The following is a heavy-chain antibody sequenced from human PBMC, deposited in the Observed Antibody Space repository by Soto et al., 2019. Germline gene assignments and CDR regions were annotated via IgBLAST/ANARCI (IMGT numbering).Heavy chain of an antibody. CDR3: SRDGSSGPSDH. CDR1: GGTFSSYT. Sequence: QVQLVQSGAEVKKPGSSVKVSCKASGGTFSSYTISWVRQAPGQGLEWMGRIIPILGIANYAQKFQGRVTITADKSTIPAYMELSSLRSEDTAVSYCSRDGSSGPSDHWGQGTLVTVSS. D-gene: IGHD6-19*01. CDR2: IIPILGIA. J-gene: IGHJ5*02. V-gene: IGHV1-69*08.